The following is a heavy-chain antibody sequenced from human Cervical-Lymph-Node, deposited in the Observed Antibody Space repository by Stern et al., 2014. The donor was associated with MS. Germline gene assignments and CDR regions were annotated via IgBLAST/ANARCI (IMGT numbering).Heavy chain of an antibody. V-gene: IGHV4-59*01. D-gene: IGHD2/OR15-2a*01. CDR1: GGSITNYY. CDR2: IYYSGST. CDR3: ARDKGMFFL. Sequence: QVQLQQSGQGLVKPSETLSLTCTVAGGSITNYYWSWNRQPPGKGLEWIGYIYYSGSTNYNPSLKSRVTISVDTSKNQFSLKLSSVTAADTAVYYCARDKGMFFLWGQGTLVTVSS. J-gene: IGHJ4*01.